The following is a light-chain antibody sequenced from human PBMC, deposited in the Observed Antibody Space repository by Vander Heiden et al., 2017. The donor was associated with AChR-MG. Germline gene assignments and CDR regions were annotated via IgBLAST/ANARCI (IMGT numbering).Light chain of an antibody. CDR3: QQYNNWPPYT. CDR1: QSVSSN. CDR2: GAS. Sequence: EIVITQSPATLSVSPGERATLSCRASQSVSSNVAWYQQKPGQAPRLLIYGASTRATGIPARFSGSGSGTEFTLTISSLQSEDFAVYYCQQYNNWPPYTFGQGTKLEI. J-gene: IGKJ2*01. V-gene: IGKV3-15*01.